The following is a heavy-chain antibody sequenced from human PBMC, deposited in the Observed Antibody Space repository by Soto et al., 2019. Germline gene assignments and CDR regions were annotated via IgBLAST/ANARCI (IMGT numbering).Heavy chain of an antibody. D-gene: IGHD1-7*01. CDR2: TYYRSRWYN. V-gene: IGHV6-1*01. CDR1: GDSVSSNSAA. CDR3: AGTTSYQWYYMDV. J-gene: IGHJ6*03. Sequence: QVQLQESGPGLVKPSQTLSLTCAISGDSVSSNSAAWNWIRQSPSRGLEWLGRTYYRSRWYNDNAVPVRSRITVNADTSKNQFSLQLTSVTPEDTAVYYCAGTTSYQWYYMDVWGKGTTVTVSS.